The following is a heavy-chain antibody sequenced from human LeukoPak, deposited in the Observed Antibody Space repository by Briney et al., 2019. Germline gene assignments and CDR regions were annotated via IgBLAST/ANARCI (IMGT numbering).Heavy chain of an antibody. CDR3: ARVVLGYTYGYFDY. CDR1: GGSISTYY. CDR2: IYFTGSS. Sequence: PSETLSLTCTVSGGSISTYYWSWIRQPPGKGLEWIGYIYFTGSSSYNPSLNSRVTMSVDTSKNQFSLKLNSVTAADTAVYYCARVVLGYTYGYFDYWGQGYLVTVSS. V-gene: IGHV4-59*01. D-gene: IGHD5-18*01. J-gene: IGHJ4*02.